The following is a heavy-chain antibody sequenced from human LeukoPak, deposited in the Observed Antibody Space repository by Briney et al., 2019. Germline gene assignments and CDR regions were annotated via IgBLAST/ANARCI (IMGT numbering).Heavy chain of an antibody. CDR1: GFTVSSNY. J-gene: IGHJ6*03. V-gene: IGHV3-53*01. CDR2: IYSGGST. Sequence: GGSLRLSCAASGFTVSSNYMSWVRQAPGKGLEWVSVIYSGGSTYYADSVKGRFTISRDDSENTLFLQMNSLRAEDTAVYYCARTLAADCTNGVCPNRYYYYYYYMDVWGKGTKFTVSS. CDR3: ARTLAADCTNGVCPNRYYYYYYYMDV. D-gene: IGHD2-8*01.